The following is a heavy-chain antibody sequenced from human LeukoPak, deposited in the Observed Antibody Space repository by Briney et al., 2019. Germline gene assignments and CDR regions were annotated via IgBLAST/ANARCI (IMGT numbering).Heavy chain of an antibody. J-gene: IGHJ4*02. V-gene: IGHV1-2*02. Sequence: ASVKVSCKASGYTLTDYYMHWVRQAPGQGLEWMGWINPNSGDTKYAQKFQGRVTMTRDTSITTGNMELSRLTSDDTAVYYCARGEWTTGWLSDYWGQGTLVTVSS. CDR1: GYTLTDYY. CDR2: INPNSGDT. D-gene: IGHD6-19*01. CDR3: ARGEWTTGWLSDY.